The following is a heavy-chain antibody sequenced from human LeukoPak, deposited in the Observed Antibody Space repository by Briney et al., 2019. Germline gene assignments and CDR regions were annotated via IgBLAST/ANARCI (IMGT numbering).Heavy chain of an antibody. CDR3: ARGPHGYSSSWYRPSYNWFDP. Sequence: SETLSLTCAVYGGSFSGYYWSWIRPPPGKGREWRGEINHSGGTNYNTSLKSRATIAVATSKNQFSLKRSSASAADTAVVYCARGPHGYSSSWYRPSYNWFDPWGQGTLVTVSS. V-gene: IGHV4-34*01. J-gene: IGHJ5*02. CDR2: INHSGGT. D-gene: IGHD6-13*01. CDR1: GGSFSGYY.